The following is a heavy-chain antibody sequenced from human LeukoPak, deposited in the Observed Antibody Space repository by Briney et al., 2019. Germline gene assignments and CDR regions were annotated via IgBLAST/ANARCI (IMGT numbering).Heavy chain of an antibody. J-gene: IGHJ3*02. CDR1: GVSFSDYY. CDR2: INHSGGT. CDR3: ASRLTYYYGSGSLSRAFDI. V-gene: IGHV4-34*01. Sequence: SETLSLTCAVYGVSFSDYYWSWIRQPPGKGLEWIGEINHSGGTNYNPSLKSRVTISVDTSKNQFSLKLSSVTAADTAVYYCASRLTYYYGSGSLSRAFDIWGQGTMVTVSS. D-gene: IGHD3-10*01.